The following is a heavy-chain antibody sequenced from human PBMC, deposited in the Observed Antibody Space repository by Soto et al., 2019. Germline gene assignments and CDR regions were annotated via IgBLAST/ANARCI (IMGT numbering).Heavy chain of an antibody. J-gene: IGHJ5*02. CDR2: ISGSGGST. CDR1: GFTFSSYA. V-gene: IGHV3-23*01. Sequence: GGSVRLSCAASGFTFSSYAMSWVRQAPGQGLEWVSAISGSGGSTYYANSVKRGVTTPGDNSQNTLYLQKNSLRAEDTAVYYCAKDRSYDDSSDSYNWFDPWGQGTLVTVSS. CDR3: AKDRSYDDSSDSYNWFDP. D-gene: IGHD3-22*01.